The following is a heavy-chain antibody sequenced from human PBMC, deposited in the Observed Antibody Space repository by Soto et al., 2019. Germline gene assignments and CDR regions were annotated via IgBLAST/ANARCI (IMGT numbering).Heavy chain of an antibody. V-gene: IGHV3-15*07. Sequence: EVQLVESGGGLVKPGGSLRLSCAASGFTFSNAWMNWVRQAPGKGLEWVGRIKSKTDGGTTDYAAPVKGRFTISRDDSKNTLYLQMNSLKAEDTAVYYCPTKGGELILTGYPSPFYYYYYGMDVWGQGTTVTVSS. J-gene: IGHJ6*02. CDR3: PTKGGELILTGYPSPFYYYYYGMDV. CDR2: IKSKTDGGTT. CDR1: GFTFSNAW. D-gene: IGHD3-9*01.